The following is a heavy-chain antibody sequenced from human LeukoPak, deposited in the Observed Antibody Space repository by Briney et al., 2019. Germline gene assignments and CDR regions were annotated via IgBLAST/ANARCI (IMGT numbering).Heavy chain of an antibody. Sequence: ASVKVSCKASGYTFTSYGISWVRQAPGQGLEWMGWISAYNGNTNYAQKLQGRVTMTTDTSTSTAYMELRSLRSDDTAVYYWARDPGYDSSGYHYYYYYYMDVWGKGTTVTVSS. D-gene: IGHD3-22*01. CDR1: GYTFTSYG. CDR3: ARDPGYDSSGYHYYYYYYMDV. V-gene: IGHV1-18*01. J-gene: IGHJ6*03. CDR2: ISAYNGNT.